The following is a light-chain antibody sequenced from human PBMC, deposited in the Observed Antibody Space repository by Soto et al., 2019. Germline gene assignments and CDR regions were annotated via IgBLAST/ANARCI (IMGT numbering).Light chain of an antibody. CDR1: QTISTY. Sequence: DIQMTQSPSSLSASVGDRVTITCRASQTISTYETWYQQKPGKAPKALISDASTLQSGVPSRFSGSGSGTDFTLIISSLQPEDIATYYCQQSFSSLLSFGGGTQVEIK. V-gene: IGKV1-39*01. CDR3: QQSFSSLLS. J-gene: IGKJ4*01. CDR2: DAS.